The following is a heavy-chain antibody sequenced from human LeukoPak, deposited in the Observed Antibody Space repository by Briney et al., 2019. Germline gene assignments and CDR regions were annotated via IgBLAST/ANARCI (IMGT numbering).Heavy chain of an antibody. CDR3: ARERVKWELLWELRSAFDI. CDR2: ISSSSSYI. J-gene: IGHJ3*02. CDR1: GFTFSSYS. D-gene: IGHD1-26*01. Sequence: GGSLRLSCAASGFTFSSYSMNWVRQAPGKGLEWVSSISSSSSYIYYADSVKGRFTISRDNAKNSLYLQMNSLRAEDTAVYYCARERVKWELLWELRSAFDIWGQGTMVTVSS. V-gene: IGHV3-21*01.